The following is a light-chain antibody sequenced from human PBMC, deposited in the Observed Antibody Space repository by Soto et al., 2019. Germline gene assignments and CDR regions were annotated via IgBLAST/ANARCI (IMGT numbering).Light chain of an antibody. CDR3: QQYGTSLRT. Sequence: EIVLTQSPGTLSLSPGERATLSCRASQSVGSRSLAWYQQKPGQAPRLLIFGVSTRATGIPDRFSGSGSGTDFTLTISRLEPEDFAVYYCQQYGTSLRTFGQGTKVDI. CDR1: QSVGSRS. J-gene: IGKJ1*01. CDR2: GVS. V-gene: IGKV3-20*01.